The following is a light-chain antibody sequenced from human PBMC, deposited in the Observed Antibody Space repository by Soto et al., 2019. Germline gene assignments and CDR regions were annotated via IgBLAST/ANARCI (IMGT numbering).Light chain of an antibody. V-gene: IGKV3-20*01. CDR3: QHYASSPPGFT. Sequence: EIVLTQSPGTLSLFPGERATLSCRASQRVSSTYFAWYRQKPGQPPRLLIYGASKRATGVPDRVSGSGSGTDFTLTINRLEPEDFAVYHCQHYASSPPGFTFGPGTTVDIK. CDR1: QRVSSTY. J-gene: IGKJ3*01. CDR2: GAS.